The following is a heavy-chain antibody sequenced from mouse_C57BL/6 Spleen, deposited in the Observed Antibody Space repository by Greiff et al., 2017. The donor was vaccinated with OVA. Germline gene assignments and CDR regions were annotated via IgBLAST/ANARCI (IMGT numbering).Heavy chain of an antibody. CDR2: IYPRSGNT. CDR1: GYTFTSYG. CDR3: ASGGNSWFAY. J-gene: IGHJ3*01. V-gene: IGHV1-81*01. Sequence: LVESGAELARPGASVKLSCKASGYTFTSYGISWVKQRTGQGLEWIGEIYPRSGNTYYNEKFKGKATLTADKSSSTAYMELRSLTSEDSAVYFCASGGNSWFAYWGQGTLVTVSA. D-gene: IGHD2-1*01.